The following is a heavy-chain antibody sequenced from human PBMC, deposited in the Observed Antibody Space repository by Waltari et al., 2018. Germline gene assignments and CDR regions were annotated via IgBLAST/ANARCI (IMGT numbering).Heavy chain of an antibody. CDR2: IYYSGST. CDR1: GGSISSYY. Sequence: QVQLQESGPGLVKPSETLSLTGTVSGGSISSYYWSWIRQPPGKGLEWIGYIYYSGSTNYNPSLKSRVTISVDTSKNQFSLKLSSVTAADTAVYYCAREKGEYSSSHYGMDVWGQGTTVTVSS. CDR3: AREKGEYSSSHYGMDV. D-gene: IGHD6-6*01. J-gene: IGHJ6*02. V-gene: IGHV4-59*01.